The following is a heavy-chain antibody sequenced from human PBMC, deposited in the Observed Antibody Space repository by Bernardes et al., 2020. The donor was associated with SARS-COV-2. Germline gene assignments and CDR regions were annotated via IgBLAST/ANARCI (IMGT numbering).Heavy chain of an antibody. Sequence: SVKVSCKASGGTFSSYTLNWVRQAPGQGLEWMGGIIPIYGTVNYAQKFQGRVTITAVESTSTAYTEMSSLRSEDTAVYVCATGVVKQQVGAVDYWGQGTLVTVSS. CDR1: GGTFSSYT. CDR2: IIPIYGTV. V-gene: IGHV1-69*13. J-gene: IGHJ4*02. D-gene: IGHD6-13*01. CDR3: ATGVVKQQVGAVDY.